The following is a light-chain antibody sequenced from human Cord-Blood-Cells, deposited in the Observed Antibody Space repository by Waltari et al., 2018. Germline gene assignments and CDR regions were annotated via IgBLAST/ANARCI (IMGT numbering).Light chain of an antibody. CDR2: AAS. J-gene: IGKJ4*01. CDR1: QGISSY. V-gene: IGKV1-9*01. CDR3: QQLNSYPRT. Sequence: DIQLTQSPSFLSASVGDRGTITCRASQGISSYLAWYQQKPGKAPKLLLYAASTFQSGVPSRFSGSRSGTEFPLTISRLQPEDFAPHYCQQLNSYPRTFRGGTKVEIQ.